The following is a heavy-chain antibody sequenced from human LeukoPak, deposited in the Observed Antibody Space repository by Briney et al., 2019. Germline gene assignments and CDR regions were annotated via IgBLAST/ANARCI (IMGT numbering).Heavy chain of an antibody. Sequence: SETLSLTCTVSGGSISSYYWSWIRQPPGKGLEWIGYIYYSGSINYNPSLKSRVTISVDTSKNQFSLKLSSVTAADTAVYYCARNIVGATSRFDYWGQGTLVTVSS. CDR3: ARNIVGATSRFDY. V-gene: IGHV4-59*08. CDR1: GGSISSYY. J-gene: IGHJ4*02. D-gene: IGHD1-26*01. CDR2: IYYSGSI.